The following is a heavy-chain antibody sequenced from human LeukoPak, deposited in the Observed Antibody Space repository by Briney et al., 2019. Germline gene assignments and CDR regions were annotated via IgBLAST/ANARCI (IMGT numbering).Heavy chain of an antibody. Sequence: GGSVRLSCAASGFTFSTHSMNWVRQTPGKGLEWVSSINSRSTYIFYADSVKGRFTISRDNAKNSLYLQMNSLRAEDTAVYYCARVLDIVVVPAANDAFDIWGQGTMVIVSS. CDR3: ARVLDIVVVPAANDAFDI. CDR1: GFTFSTHS. CDR2: INSRSTYI. V-gene: IGHV3-21*01. D-gene: IGHD2-2*03. J-gene: IGHJ3*02.